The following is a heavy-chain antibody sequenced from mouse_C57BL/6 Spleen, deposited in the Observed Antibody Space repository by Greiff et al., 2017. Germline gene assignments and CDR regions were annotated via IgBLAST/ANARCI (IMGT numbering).Heavy chain of an antibody. CDR3: ASPEDYDEGRYWYFDV. CDR2: ISSGSSTI. J-gene: IGHJ1*03. CDR1: GFTFSDYG. Sequence: EVKVVESGGCLVKPGGSLQLSCAASGFTFSDYGMHWVRQAPEKGLEWVAYISSGSSTIYYADTVKGRFTISRDNAKNTLFLQMTSLRSEDTAMYYCASPEDYDEGRYWYFDVWRTATTGTASS. V-gene: IGHV5-17*01. D-gene: IGHD2-4*01.